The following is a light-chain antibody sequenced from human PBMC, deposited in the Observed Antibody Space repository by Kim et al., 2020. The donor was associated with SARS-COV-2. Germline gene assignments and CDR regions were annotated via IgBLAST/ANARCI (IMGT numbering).Light chain of an antibody. J-gene: IGKJ5*01. Sequence: ASVGYRVTITCRASQDIRNDLGWYQQNPGRAPKRLIYGASSLQSGVPSRVSGSGSGTEFTLTISSVQPEDFATYFCLQYSTYPITFGQGTRLEIK. CDR2: GAS. V-gene: IGKV1-17*01. CDR3: LQYSTYPIT. CDR1: QDIRND.